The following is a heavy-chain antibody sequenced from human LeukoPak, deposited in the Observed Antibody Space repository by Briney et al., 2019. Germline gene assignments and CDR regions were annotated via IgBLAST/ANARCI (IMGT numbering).Heavy chain of an antibody. CDR3: ARATSGTSTFQH. Sequence: GASLQISCKGSGYSFTSNWIGWVRQKAGKGLEWMGTIYPGDSDTRYSPSFQGQVTISVDKSISTAYLQWSSLKASDTAIYYCARATSGTSTFQHWGQGTLVTVSS. CDR2: IYPGDSDT. J-gene: IGHJ1*01. CDR1: GYSFTSNW. V-gene: IGHV5-51*01. D-gene: IGHD6-13*01.